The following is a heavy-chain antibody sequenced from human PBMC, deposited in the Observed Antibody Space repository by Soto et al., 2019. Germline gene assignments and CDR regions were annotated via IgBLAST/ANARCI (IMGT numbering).Heavy chain of an antibody. V-gene: IGHV3-21*01. CDR2: ISSSSSYI. J-gene: IGHJ6*02. Sequence: GGSLRLSCAASGFTFSSYSMNWVRQAPGKGLEWVSSISSSSSYIYYADSVKGRFTISRDNAKNSLYLQMNSLRAEDTAVYYCARGSVAGVYYYYGMDGWGQGTTVTVSS. CDR3: ARGSVAGVYYYYGMDG. D-gene: IGHD6-19*01. CDR1: GFTFSSYS.